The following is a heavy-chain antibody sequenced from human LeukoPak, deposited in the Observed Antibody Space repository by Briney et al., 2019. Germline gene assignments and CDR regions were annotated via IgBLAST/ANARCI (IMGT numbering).Heavy chain of an antibody. CDR3: AKAGVISGWDY. CDR1: GFPFTGHS. Sequence: GGSLRLSCAASGFPFTGHSMNWVRQAPGKGLEWVSAIGEEKSGSWTKSADSVKGRFTISRDNSENTLYLQMDSLTVEDTAVYYCAKAGVISGWDYWGQGVLVTLSS. D-gene: IGHD3-3*02. J-gene: IGHJ4*02. CDR2: IGEEKSGSWT. V-gene: IGHV3-23*01.